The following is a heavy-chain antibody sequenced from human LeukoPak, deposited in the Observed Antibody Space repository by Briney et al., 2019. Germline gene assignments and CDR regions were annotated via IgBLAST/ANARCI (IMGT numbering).Heavy chain of an antibody. CDR3: ARLPSFHTWLEPDY. CDR2: INPNSGGT. CDR1: GYTFTGYY. Sequence: ASLKVSCKASGYTFTGYYMHWVRQAPGQGLEWMGWINPNSGGTNYAQKFQGRVTMTRDTSISTAYMELSRLRSDDTAVYYCARLPSFHTWLEPDYWGQGTLVTVSS. D-gene: IGHD1-1*01. V-gene: IGHV1-2*02. J-gene: IGHJ4*02.